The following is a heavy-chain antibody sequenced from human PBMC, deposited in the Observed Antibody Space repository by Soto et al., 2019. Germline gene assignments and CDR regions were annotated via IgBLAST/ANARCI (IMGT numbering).Heavy chain of an antibody. D-gene: IGHD3-3*01. J-gene: IGHJ4*02. CDR2: IYWDDDK. Sequence: QITLNESGPTQVKPRQTLTLTCTFSGFSLTTSGVGVGWIRQSPVKAPEWLALIYWDDDKRYSPSLKSRLTITTDTSKNTVVMTMADLDTADTATYYCAHRVLRTVFGLVTTTAIYFDFWGQGTPVAVSS. CDR3: AHRVLRTVFGLVTTTAIYFDF. CDR1: GFSLTTSGVG. V-gene: IGHV2-5*02.